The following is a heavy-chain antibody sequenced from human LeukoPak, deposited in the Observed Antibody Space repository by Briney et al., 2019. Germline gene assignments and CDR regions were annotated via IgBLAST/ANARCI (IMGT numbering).Heavy chain of an antibody. J-gene: IGHJ5*02. CDR1: GFTLSSYW. CDR2: IKQDGSEK. D-gene: IGHD3-3*01. V-gene: IGHV3-7*03. Sequence: GGSLRLSCTATGFTLSSYWMSWVRQAPGKGLEWVANIKQDGSEKYYVDSVKGRFTISRDNAKNSLYLQMSSLRAEDTAVYYCAREAITIFGVVRTQTTYGPHRFDPWGQGTLVTVSS. CDR3: AREAITIFGVVRTQTTYGPHRFDP.